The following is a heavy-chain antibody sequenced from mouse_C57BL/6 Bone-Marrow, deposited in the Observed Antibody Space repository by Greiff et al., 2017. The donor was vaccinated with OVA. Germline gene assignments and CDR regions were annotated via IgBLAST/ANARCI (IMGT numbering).Heavy chain of an antibody. Sequence: VQLQESGAELVRPGASVTLSCKASGYTFTDYEMHWVKQTPVHGLEWIGAIDPESGGTAYNQKFKGKAILTADKSSSTAYMELRSLTSEDSTVYDCTRYYDGSSWYFDVWGTGTTVTVSS. D-gene: IGHD1-1*01. J-gene: IGHJ1*03. CDR3: TRYYDGSSWYFDV. V-gene: IGHV1-15*01. CDR2: IDPESGGT. CDR1: GYTFTDYE.